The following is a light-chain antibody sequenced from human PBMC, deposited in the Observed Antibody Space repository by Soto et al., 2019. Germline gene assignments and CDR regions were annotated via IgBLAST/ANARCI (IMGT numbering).Light chain of an antibody. J-gene: IGLJ3*02. Sequence: QSSLTQPASWSGSPGQSITISCTGTSSDVGDYKYGSWYQQHPDKAPKRMIYDVSNRPSGVSNRFSGSKSGNTASLTISGLQAEDEADYYCSSYTRSSTVFSGGTKVTVL. CDR1: SSDVGDYKY. CDR2: DVS. V-gene: IGLV2-14*01. CDR3: SSYTRSSTV.